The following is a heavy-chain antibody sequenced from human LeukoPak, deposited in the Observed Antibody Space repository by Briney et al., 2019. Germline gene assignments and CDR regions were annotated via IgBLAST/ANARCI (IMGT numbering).Heavy chain of an antibody. V-gene: IGHV4-59*01. CDR1: GGSISSYY. Sequence: SETLSLTCTVSGGSISSYYWSWLRQPPGKGLEWIGYIYYSGSTNYNPSLKSRVTISVDTSKNQFSLKLSSVTAADTAVYYCARGNYYGSGSYAYFDYWGQGTLVTVSS. CDR2: IYYSGST. CDR3: ARGNYYGSGSYAYFDY. D-gene: IGHD3-10*01. J-gene: IGHJ4*02.